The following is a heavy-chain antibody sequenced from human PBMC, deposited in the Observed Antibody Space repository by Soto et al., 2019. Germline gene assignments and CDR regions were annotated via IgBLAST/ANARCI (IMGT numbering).Heavy chain of an antibody. CDR2: IIPVFGTA. CDR3: ARDRWGSYSFDS. J-gene: IGHJ5*01. Sequence: QVQLVQSGAEVMKPGSPVKVSCKASGGVFRNYAINWVRQAPGQGLEWMGGIIPVFGTAAYPQKFQGRVTITADESTTTAYMELTSLKTEDTAVYFCARDRWGSYSFDSWGQGTLVTVAS. D-gene: IGHD1-26*01. CDR1: GGVFRNYA. V-gene: IGHV1-69*01.